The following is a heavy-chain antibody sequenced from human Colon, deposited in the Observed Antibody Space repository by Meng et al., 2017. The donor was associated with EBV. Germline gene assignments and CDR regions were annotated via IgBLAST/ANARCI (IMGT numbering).Heavy chain of an antibody. CDR1: GFTFSNYW. J-gene: IGHJ4*02. CDR2: IKNDGSFT. CDR3: AKSDYFDN. V-gene: IGHV3-74*01. Sequence: EVQLVESGGGLVQPGGSLRLSCAASGFTFSNYWMYWVRQAPGKGLVWVSRIKNDGSFTAYADSVKGRFTISRDNAKNTLYLQMNSLRAEDTAVYYCAKSDYFDNWGQGTLVTVSS.